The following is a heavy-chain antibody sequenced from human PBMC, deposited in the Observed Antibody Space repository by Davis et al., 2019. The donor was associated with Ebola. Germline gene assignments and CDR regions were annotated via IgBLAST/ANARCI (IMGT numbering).Heavy chain of an antibody. CDR2: IGPSGNSF. CDR3: ARISAGLFDY. D-gene: IGHD6-13*01. V-gene: IGHV3-11*04. Sequence: GESLKISCEVSGFTFSDYYMSWIRQAPGKGLEWIAYIGPSGNSFYCADSVKGRFTISRDNAKNSLYLQMNSLRAEDTVVYYCARISAGLFDYWGQGTLVTVSA. CDR1: GFTFSDYY. J-gene: IGHJ4*02.